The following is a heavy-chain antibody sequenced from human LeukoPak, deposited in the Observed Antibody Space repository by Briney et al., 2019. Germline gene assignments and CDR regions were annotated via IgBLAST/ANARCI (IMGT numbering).Heavy chain of an antibody. CDR1: GYSISSGYY. CDR2: IYYSGAT. V-gene: IGHV4-38-2*02. CDR3: AREITLTGYKYGLGFNY. D-gene: IGHD5-12*01. J-gene: IGHJ4*02. Sequence: ASETLSLTCTVSGYSISSGYYWGWIRQPPGMGLEWIGSIYYSGATDYNPSLKSRVTISTDTSNNQFSLRLRSVTAADTAVYYCAREITLTGYKYGLGFNYWGQGALVTVSS.